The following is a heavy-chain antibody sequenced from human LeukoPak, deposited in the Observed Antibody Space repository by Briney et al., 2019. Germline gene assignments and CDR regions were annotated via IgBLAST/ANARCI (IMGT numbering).Heavy chain of an antibody. CDR2: ISYDGSNK. CDR1: GFTFSGYG. Sequence: GRSLRLSCAASGFTFSGYGMHWVRQAPGKGLEWVAVISYDGSNKYYADSVKGRFTISRDNSKNTLYLQMNSLRAEDTAVYYCAKGLQDYDFWSGYYKAYYYGMDVWGQGTTVTVSS. CDR3: AKGLQDYDFWSGYYKAYYYGMDV. J-gene: IGHJ6*02. D-gene: IGHD3-3*01. V-gene: IGHV3-30*18.